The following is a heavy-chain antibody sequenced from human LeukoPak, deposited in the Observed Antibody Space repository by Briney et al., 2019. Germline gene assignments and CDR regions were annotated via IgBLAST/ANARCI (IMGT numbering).Heavy chain of an antibody. D-gene: IGHD5-18*01. CDR3: ARDQGLTAPPPYGLDV. J-gene: IGHJ6*02. CDR1: GGTFSSSA. CDR2: IIPVLNIT. V-gene: IGHV1-69*04. Sequence: TVKVSCKTSGGTFSSSAITWVRQAPGQGLEWMGRIIPVLNITTYAQKFQGSVTITADTSTSTVYMELSSLRSEETAVYYCARDQGLTAPPPYGLDVWGQGTTVIVSS.